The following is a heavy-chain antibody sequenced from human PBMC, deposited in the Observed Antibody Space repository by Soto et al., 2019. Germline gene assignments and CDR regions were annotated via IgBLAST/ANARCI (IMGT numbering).Heavy chain of an antibody. Sequence: SVKVSSKASGGTFSSYAISWVRQAPGQGLEWMGGIIPIFGTANYAQKFQGRVTITADESTSTAYMELSSLRSEDTAVYYCARAHYDFWSGYYTARYYFDYWGQGTLVTVSS. CDR2: IIPIFGTA. J-gene: IGHJ4*02. CDR1: GGTFSSYA. V-gene: IGHV1-69*13. CDR3: ARAHYDFWSGYYTARYYFDY. D-gene: IGHD3-3*01.